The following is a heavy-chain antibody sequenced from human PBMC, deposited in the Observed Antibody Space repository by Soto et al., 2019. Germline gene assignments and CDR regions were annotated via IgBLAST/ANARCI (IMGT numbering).Heavy chain of an antibody. Sequence: QVQLVQSGAEVKKPGASVKVSCKASGYTFTSYDINWVRQATGQGLEWMGWMNPNSGNTDYAQKFQGRVAMTRNTSIGTAYMELSSLRSEDTAVYYCARGSLTGTHYYGMDVWGQGTTVTVSS. D-gene: IGHD3-9*01. CDR3: ARGSLTGTHYYGMDV. CDR2: MNPNSGNT. J-gene: IGHJ6*02. CDR1: GYTFTSYD. V-gene: IGHV1-8*01.